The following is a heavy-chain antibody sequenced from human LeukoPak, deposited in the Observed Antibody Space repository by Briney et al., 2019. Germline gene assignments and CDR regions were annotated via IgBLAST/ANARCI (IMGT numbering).Heavy chain of an antibody. CDR3: AKDGPSCSSTSCYGRVYYYGMDV. D-gene: IGHD2-2*01. V-gene: IGHV3-43D*04. Sequence: GGSLRLSCAASGFTFTSYYMHWVRQAPGKGLEWVSLISWDGGSTYYADSVKGRFTISRDNSKNSLYLQMNSLRAEDTALYYCAKDGPSCSSTSCYGRVYYYGMDVWGKGTTVTVSS. J-gene: IGHJ6*04. CDR1: GFTFTSYY. CDR2: ISWDGGST.